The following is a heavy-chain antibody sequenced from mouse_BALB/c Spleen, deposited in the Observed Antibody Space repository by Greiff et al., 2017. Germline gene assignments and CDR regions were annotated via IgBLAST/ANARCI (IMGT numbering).Heavy chain of an antibody. CDR2: ISSGGGST. J-gene: IGHJ4*01. D-gene: IGHD2-14*01. CDR3: ARHYRYDPYYYAMDY. V-gene: IGHV5-12-1*01. Sequence: EVKLVESGGGLVKPGGSLKLSCAASGFAFSSYDMSWVRQTPEKRLEWVAYISSGGGSTYYPDTVKGRFTISRDNAKNTLYLQMSSLKSEDTAMYYCARHYRYDPYYYAMDYWGQGTSVTVSS. CDR1: GFAFSSYD.